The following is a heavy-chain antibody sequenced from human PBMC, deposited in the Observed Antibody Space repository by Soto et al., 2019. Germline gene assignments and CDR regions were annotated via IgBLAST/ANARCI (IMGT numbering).Heavy chain of an antibody. J-gene: IGHJ6*02. CDR1: GGSISSYY. D-gene: IGHD1-26*01. Sequence: SETLSLTCTVSGGSISSYYWSWIRQPPGKGLEWIGYIYYSGSTNYNPSLKSRVTISVDTSKNQFSLKLSSVTAADTAVYDCARDPGSYDGEAYYYDCMDVWGQGTTVTVSS. CDR3: ARDPGSYDGEAYYYDCMDV. V-gene: IGHV4-59*01. CDR2: IYYSGST.